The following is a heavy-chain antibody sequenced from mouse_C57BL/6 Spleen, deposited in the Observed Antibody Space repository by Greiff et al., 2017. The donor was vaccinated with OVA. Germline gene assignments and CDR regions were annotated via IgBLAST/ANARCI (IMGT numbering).Heavy chain of an antibody. D-gene: IGHD2-1*01. CDR2: IHPNSGST. Sequence: QVQLQQPGAELVKPGASVKLSCKASGYTFTGYWMHWVKQRPGKGLEWIGMIHPNSGSTNYNEKFKRKATLTVDKSSSTAYMQLSSLTSEDSAVYYCARWVYYGNTYSLDYWGQGTSLTVSS. CDR1: GYTFTGYW. CDR3: ARWVYYGNTYSLDY. J-gene: IGHJ4*01. V-gene: IGHV1-64*01.